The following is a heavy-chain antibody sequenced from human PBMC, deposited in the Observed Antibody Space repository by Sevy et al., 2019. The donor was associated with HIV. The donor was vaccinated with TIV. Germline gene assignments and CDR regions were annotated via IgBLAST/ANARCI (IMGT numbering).Heavy chain of an antibody. Sequence: GGSLRLSCAASGFTFSSYSMNWVRQAPGKGLEWVSSISSSSSYIYYADSVKGRFTISRDNAKNSLYLQMNSLRAEDTAVYYCARGGLYYYDSSGGTDYRGQGTLVTVSS. CDR3: ARGGLYYYDSSGGTDY. CDR2: ISSSSSYI. J-gene: IGHJ4*02. V-gene: IGHV3-21*01. D-gene: IGHD3-22*01. CDR1: GFTFSSYS.